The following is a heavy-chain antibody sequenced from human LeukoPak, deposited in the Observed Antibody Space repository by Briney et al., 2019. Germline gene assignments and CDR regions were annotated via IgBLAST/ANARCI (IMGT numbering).Heavy chain of an antibody. Sequence: PSETLSLTCTVSGGSISSYYWSWIRQPAGKGLEWIGRIYTSGSTNYNPYLKSRVTMSVDTSKNQFSLKLSSVTAADTAVYYCAREGGEQLVSYYYYYMDVWGKGTTVTVSS. CDR2: IYTSGST. D-gene: IGHD6-6*01. CDR1: GGSISSYY. V-gene: IGHV4-4*07. CDR3: AREGGEQLVSYYYYYMDV. J-gene: IGHJ6*03.